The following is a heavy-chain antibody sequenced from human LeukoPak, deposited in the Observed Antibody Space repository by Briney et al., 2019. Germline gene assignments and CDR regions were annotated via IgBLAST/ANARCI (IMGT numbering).Heavy chain of an antibody. CDR2: IAFDGNKK. CDR3: ARDDSDVDMAAAIYREGDHFDS. CDR1: GFTFSRYA. J-gene: IGHJ4*02. V-gene: IGHV3-30*04. D-gene: IGHD5-12*01. Sequence: GRSLRLSCAASGFTFSRYAMHWLRQAPGKWPEWVAVIAFDGNKKYYADSVKGRFTISRDNSRNTLFLQMNSLRAGDTAVYFCARDDSDVDMAAAIYREGDHFDSWGQGTLVTVSS.